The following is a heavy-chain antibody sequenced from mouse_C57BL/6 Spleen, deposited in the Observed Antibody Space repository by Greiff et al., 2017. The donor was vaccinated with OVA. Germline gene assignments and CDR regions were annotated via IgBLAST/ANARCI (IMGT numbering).Heavy chain of an antibody. J-gene: IGHJ4*01. D-gene: IGHD3-2*02. V-gene: IGHV1-7*01. Sequence: QVQLQQSGAELAKPGASVKMSCKASGYTFPSYWMHWVNQRHGQGLEWIGYINPSSGSTKYNPKFKDKATLTADKSSSTAYMLRSSRTYEDSAVYYGSREAQSYAIDYWGQGTSVTVSS. CDR1: GYTFPSYW. CDR2: INPSSGST. CDR3: SREAQSYAIDY.